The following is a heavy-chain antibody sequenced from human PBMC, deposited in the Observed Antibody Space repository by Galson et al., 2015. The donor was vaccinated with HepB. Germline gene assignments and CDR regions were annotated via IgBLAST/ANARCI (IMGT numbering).Heavy chain of an antibody. D-gene: IGHD3-10*01. CDR2: ISSNGNTV. Sequence: SLRLSCAASGFTYSRYTMNWVRQAPGKGLESVSYISSNGNTVFDADTVKGRFIISRDNAKRSLYLQMNSLRAEDTAVYFCASVEITLGRGGLRTRSYFGYWGQGTLVTVSS. V-gene: IGHV3-48*04. CDR3: ASVEITLGRGGLRTRSYFGY. J-gene: IGHJ4*02. CDR1: GFTYSRYT.